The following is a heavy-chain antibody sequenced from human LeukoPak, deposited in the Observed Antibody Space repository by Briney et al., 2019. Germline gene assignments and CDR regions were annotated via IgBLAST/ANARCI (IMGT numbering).Heavy chain of an antibody. CDR2: ISDDENIK. D-gene: IGHD6-13*01. CDR3: ARASRAGSWYSFDF. J-gene: IGHJ4*02. V-gene: IGHV3-30*04. Sequence: GGSLRLSCATSGFTFSSHPLHWVRQAPGKGLEWVALISDDENIKYYADSVKGRFTISRDTSQNALYLQMNSLRPEDMGLYFCARASRAGSWYSFDFWGQGTLVTVSS. CDR1: GFTFSSHP.